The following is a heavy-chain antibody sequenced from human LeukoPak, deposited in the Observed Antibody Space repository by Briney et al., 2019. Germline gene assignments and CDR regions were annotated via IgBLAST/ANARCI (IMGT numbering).Heavy chain of an antibody. Sequence: PSETLSLTCTVSGGSISSYYWSWIRQPPGKGLEWIGYIYHSGSTNYNPSLKSRVTISVDTSKNQFSLKLSSVTAAGTAVYYCASHGENDAFDIWGQGTMVTVSS. CDR1: GGSISSYY. J-gene: IGHJ3*02. CDR3: ASHGENDAFDI. D-gene: IGHD4-17*01. V-gene: IGHV4-59*08. CDR2: IYHSGST.